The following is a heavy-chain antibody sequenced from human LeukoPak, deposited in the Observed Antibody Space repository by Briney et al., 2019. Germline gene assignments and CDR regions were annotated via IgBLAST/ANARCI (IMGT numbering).Heavy chain of an antibody. D-gene: IGHD3-3*01. J-gene: IGHJ4*02. CDR3: AKDIRDYYDFWSGYYPLYYFDY. V-gene: IGHV3-23*01. Sequence: PGGSLRLSCAASGFTFSIYAMSWVRRAPGKGLEWVSAISGSGGSTYYADSVKGRFTISRDNSKNTLYLQMNSLRAEDTAVYYCAKDIRDYYDFWSGYYPLYYFDYWGQGTLVTVSS. CDR1: GFTFSIYA. CDR2: ISGSGGST.